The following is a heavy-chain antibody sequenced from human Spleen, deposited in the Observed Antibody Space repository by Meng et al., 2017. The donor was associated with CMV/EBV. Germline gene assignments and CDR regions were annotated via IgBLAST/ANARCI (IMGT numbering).Heavy chain of an antibody. J-gene: IGHJ3*02. D-gene: IGHD1-26*01. CDR2: IRYDGSNK. CDR1: GFTFSSYG. Sequence: GEFLKISCAASGFTFSSYGMHWVRQAPGKGLEWVAFIRYDGSNKYYADSVKGRFTISRDNSKNTPYLKMNSLRAEDTAVYYCAKGSRRSGRYGADAFDIWGQGTMVTVSS. V-gene: IGHV3-30*02. CDR3: AKGSRRSGRYGADAFDI.